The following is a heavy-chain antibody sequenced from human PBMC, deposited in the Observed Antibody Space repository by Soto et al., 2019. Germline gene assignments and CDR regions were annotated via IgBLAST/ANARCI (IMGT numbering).Heavy chain of an antibody. CDR3: ARERVPRRGSNWFDP. J-gene: IGHJ5*02. CDR2: ISYDGSNK. Sequence: QVQLVEPGGGVVQPGRSLRLSCAASGLTFSRDAMHWVRQAPGKGLEWVAVISYDGSNKYYADSVKGRVTISRDNSKNTLYLQMNSLRAEDTAVYYCARERVPRRGSNWFDPWGQGTLVTVSS. D-gene: IGHD3-10*01. CDR1: GLTFSRDA. V-gene: IGHV3-30-3*01.